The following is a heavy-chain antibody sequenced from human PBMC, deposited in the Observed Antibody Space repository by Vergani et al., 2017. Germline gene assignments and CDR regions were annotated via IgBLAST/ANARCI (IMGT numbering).Heavy chain of an antibody. CDR1: GYTFRNYG. D-gene: IGHD2-15*01. V-gene: IGHV1-18*04. CDR2: ISVYNGET. Sequence: QVQLVQSGAEVKKPGASVKVSCEGSGYTFRNYGISWVRQAPGEGLEWLGWISVYNGETKFAQKFQGRVTLTRDTSISTAYMELNRLKSDDTAVYYCARGWDCSGGSCYSQIIGYWGQGTLVTVSS. CDR3: ARGWDCSGGSCYSQIIGY. J-gene: IGHJ4*02.